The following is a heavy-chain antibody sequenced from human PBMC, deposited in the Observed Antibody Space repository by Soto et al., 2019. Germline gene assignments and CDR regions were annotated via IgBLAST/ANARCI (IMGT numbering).Heavy chain of an antibody. V-gene: IGHV3-9*01. CDR2: IWTDSSRR. CDR1: GFNFADFV. CDR3: LKDHPKGSVDP. J-gene: IGHJ5*02. Sequence: EVQLVESGGGLVKPGRSLRLSCAASGFNFADFVMHWVRQAPGKGLEYVSGIWTDSSRRAYAGSVKGRFIISRDNAKNALDLQMNSLRTDDTAFYYCLKDHPKGSVDPWGQGTVVTVSS.